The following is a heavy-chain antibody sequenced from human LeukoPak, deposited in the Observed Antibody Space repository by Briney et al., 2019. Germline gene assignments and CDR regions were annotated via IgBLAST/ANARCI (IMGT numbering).Heavy chain of an antibody. CDR3: ARGPAAGNYYNWFDP. V-gene: IGHV1-8*02. Sequence: ASVKVSCKASGGTFSSYAISWVRQAPGQGLEWMGWMNPNSGNTGYAQKFQGRVTMTRNTSISTAYMELSSLRSEDTAVYYCARGPAAGNYYNWFDPWGQGTLVTVSS. D-gene: IGHD6-13*01. J-gene: IGHJ5*02. CDR1: GGTFSSYA. CDR2: MNPNSGNT.